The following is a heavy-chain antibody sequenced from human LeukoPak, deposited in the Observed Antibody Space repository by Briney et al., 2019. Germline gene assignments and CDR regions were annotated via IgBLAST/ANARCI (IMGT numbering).Heavy chain of an antibody. J-gene: IGHJ4*02. V-gene: IGHV4-59*08. CDR1: GGSISSYY. Sequence: SETLSLTCTVSGGSISSYYWSWIRQPPGKGLEWIGYMDDSGSTNYNPSLTSRVTISEDTSKNQLSLKLGSVTAADTAVYYCARHSSGSGGAFQYWGQGTPVTVSP. CDR3: ARHSSGSGGAFQY. CDR2: MDDSGST. D-gene: IGHD6-19*01.